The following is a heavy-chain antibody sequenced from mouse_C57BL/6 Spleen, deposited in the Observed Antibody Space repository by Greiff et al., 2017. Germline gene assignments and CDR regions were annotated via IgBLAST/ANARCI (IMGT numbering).Heavy chain of an antibody. D-gene: IGHD1-1*01. CDR2: GYPGGGNT. CDR3: ARNPPYYGSSYDYAMDY. V-gene: IGHV1-66*01. CDR1: GYSFASCY. J-gene: IGHJ4*01. Sequence: QVQLQQSGPELVKPGASVKISCKASGYSFASCYIHWVKQRPGQGLEWIWWGYPGGGNTKYNEKFKGKATLTADTSSSTAYMQLSSLTSEDSAVYYCARNPPYYGSSYDYAMDYGGQGTSVTVSS.